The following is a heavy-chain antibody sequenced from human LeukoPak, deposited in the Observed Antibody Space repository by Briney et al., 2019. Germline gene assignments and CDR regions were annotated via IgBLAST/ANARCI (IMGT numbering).Heavy chain of an antibody. J-gene: IGHJ6*03. Sequence: TGGSLRLSCAASGFTFITYDMHWVRQAPGKGLEWVSAIGAGGDTHYADSVKGRFTISRDNSKNTLYLQMNSLRAEDTAVYYCAKDYRYYGSGSHMDVWGKGTTVTISS. V-gene: IGHV3-13*01. D-gene: IGHD3-10*01. CDR3: AKDYRYYGSGSHMDV. CDR2: IGAGGDT. CDR1: GFTFITYD.